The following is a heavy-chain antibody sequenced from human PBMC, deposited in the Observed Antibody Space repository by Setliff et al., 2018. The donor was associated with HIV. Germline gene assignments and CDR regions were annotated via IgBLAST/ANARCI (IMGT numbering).Heavy chain of an antibody. CDR1: GYTFTEFY. J-gene: IGHJ5*02. CDR3: ARDRHYSGLGSYGP. Sequence: ASVKVSCKASGYTFTEFYVHWVRQAPGEGLEWIGWIYPNTGGTNYAQKFQGRVTMTRDTSIRTAYMELRMLTSDDTAVYYCARDRHYSGLGSYGPWGPGTLVTVSS. CDR2: IYPNTGGT. D-gene: IGHD3-10*01. V-gene: IGHV1-2*02.